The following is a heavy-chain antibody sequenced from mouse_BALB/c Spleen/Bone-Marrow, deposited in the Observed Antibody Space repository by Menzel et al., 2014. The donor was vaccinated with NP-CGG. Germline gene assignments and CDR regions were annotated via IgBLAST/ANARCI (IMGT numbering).Heavy chain of an antibody. Sequence: EVQLQESGAELVKPGASVKLSCTASGFNIKDTYMHWVKQRPEQGLEWIGRIDPANGNTKYDPKFQGKATITADTSSNTAYLRLSSLTSEDTAVYYCARWLRRYYAMDYWGQGTSVTVSS. V-gene: IGHV14-3*02. CDR1: GFNIKDTY. CDR3: ARWLRRYYAMDY. D-gene: IGHD2-2*01. CDR2: IDPANGNT. J-gene: IGHJ4*01.